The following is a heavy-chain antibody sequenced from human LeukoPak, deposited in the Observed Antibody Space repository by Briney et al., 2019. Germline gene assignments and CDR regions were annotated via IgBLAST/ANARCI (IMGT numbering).Heavy chain of an antibody. J-gene: IGHJ4*02. D-gene: IGHD6-13*01. CDR1: GYTFTSYD. Sequence: ASVKVSCKASGYTFTSYDINWVRQATRQGVEWVGWMTPNSGTTGYAQKFQGRVTMTRNTSIGTAYMELSSLRSEDTAVYYCARAPPRIAAAGHGDYWGQGTLVTVSS. CDR2: MTPNSGTT. CDR3: ARAPPRIAAAGHGDY. V-gene: IGHV1-8*01.